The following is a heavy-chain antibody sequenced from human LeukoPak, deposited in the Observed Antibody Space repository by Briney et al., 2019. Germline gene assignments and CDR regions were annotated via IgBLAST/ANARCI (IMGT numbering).Heavy chain of an antibody. D-gene: IGHD2-15*01. J-gene: IGHJ1*01. Sequence: VGSQRLTCEGSGSTFSSYGIHWVRHAPGKGLERGAFIHYSGLKKNYGVSVKSRFTISRDTTEKTVYLLMNSVTPENAADYYCAIYGGSGSFNRYFRHWGEGAQVIVSS. CDR2: IHYSGLKK. V-gene: IGHV3-30*02. CDR1: GSTFSSYG. CDR3: AIYGGSGSFNRYFRH.